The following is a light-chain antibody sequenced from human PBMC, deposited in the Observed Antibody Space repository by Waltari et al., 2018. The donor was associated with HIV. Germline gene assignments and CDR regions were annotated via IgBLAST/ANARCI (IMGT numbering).Light chain of an antibody. Sequence: QSALTQPPSASGSPGQSVTISCTGKASDVGAYNYVSWYQQHPGKPPKLIIYEVFKRPSGAPVLCSGARSGHTASLTVSGLQAEDEANYYCASYAGRNTLVFGGGTKLTVL. CDR1: ASDVGAYNY. J-gene: IGLJ2*01. V-gene: IGLV2-8*01. CDR3: ASYAGRNTLV. CDR2: EVF.